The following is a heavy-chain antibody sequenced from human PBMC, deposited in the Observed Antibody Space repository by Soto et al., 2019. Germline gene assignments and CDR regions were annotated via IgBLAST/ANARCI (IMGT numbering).Heavy chain of an antibody. J-gene: IGHJ5*02. D-gene: IGHD3-9*01. V-gene: IGHV3-23*01. CDR1: GFTFSSYA. Sequence: EVQLLESGGGLVQPGGSLRLSCAASGFTFSSYAMSWVRQAPGKWLEWVSAISGGGGSTYYADSVKGRFTISRDNSKNTLYLQMNSLRVEDTAVYYCAKDLYYDILTRHNWFDPWGQGTLVTVSS. CDR2: ISGGGGST. CDR3: AKDLYYDILTRHNWFDP.